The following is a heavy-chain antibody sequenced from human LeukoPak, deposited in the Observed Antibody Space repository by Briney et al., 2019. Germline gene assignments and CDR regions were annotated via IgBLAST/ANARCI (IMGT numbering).Heavy chain of an antibody. Sequence: GSSVKVSCKASGGTFSSYAISWVRQAPGQGLEWMGGIIPIFGTANYAQKFQGRVTITADESTSTAYMELSSLRSEDTAVYYCARGRVPGSIVGATLSGDWGQGTLVTVSS. J-gene: IGHJ4*02. CDR1: GGTFSSYA. CDR3: ARGRVPGSIVGATLSGD. D-gene: IGHD1-26*01. V-gene: IGHV1-69*01. CDR2: IIPIFGTA.